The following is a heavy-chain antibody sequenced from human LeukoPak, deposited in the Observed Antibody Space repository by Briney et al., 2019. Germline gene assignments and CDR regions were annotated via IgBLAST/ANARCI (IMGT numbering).Heavy chain of an antibody. Sequence: QPGGSLRLSCAASGFTFSDYAMGWVRQAPGKGLEWVSTISGSGISTYYADSVKGRFTVSRDNSKNTLYLEMSSPRADDTAVYYCAKARSSSWLDFDYWGQGTLVTVSS. J-gene: IGHJ4*02. CDR3: AKARSSSWLDFDY. D-gene: IGHD6-13*01. CDR2: ISGSGIST. V-gene: IGHV3-23*01. CDR1: GFTFSDYA.